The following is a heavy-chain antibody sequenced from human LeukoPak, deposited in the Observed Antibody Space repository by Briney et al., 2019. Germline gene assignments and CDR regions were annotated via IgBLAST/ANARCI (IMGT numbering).Heavy chain of an antibody. Sequence: PSETLSLTCTVSGGSVSSGNYYWSWIRQPPGKGLEWIGYIYYSGSTNYNPSLKSRVTISVDTSKNQFSLKLSSVTAADTAVYYCAREGALLRYFDEGYFDYWGQGTLVTVSS. V-gene: IGHV4-61*01. CDR1: GGSVSSGNYY. CDR2: IYYSGST. D-gene: IGHD3-9*01. CDR3: AREGALLRYFDEGYFDY. J-gene: IGHJ4*02.